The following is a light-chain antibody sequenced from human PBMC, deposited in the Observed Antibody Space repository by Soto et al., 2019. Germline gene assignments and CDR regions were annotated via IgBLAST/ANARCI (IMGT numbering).Light chain of an antibody. Sequence: DIVLTQSPATLSLSPGERATLACRASQSVSSYLAWYQQKPGQAPRLLFYDASNRATGIPARFSGSGSGTDFTLTISSLEPEDFAVYYCQQRSNWPTFGQGTRLEIK. CDR3: QQRSNWPT. V-gene: IGKV3-11*01. CDR2: DAS. J-gene: IGKJ5*01. CDR1: QSVSSY.